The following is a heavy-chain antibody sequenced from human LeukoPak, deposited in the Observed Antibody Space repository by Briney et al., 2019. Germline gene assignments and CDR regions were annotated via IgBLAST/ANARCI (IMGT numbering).Heavy chain of an antibody. D-gene: IGHD5-18*01. CDR2: IKQDGSQK. J-gene: IGHJ4*02. V-gene: IGHV3-7*05. CDR1: GFTFSSYW. CDR3: ARYHTALNY. Sequence: PGGSLRLSCAASGFTFSSYWMSWVRQAPGKGLEWVATIKQDGSQKEYVDSVKGRFTISRDNAKNSLYLQMNSLRAEDTAVYYCARYHTALNYWGQGALVTASS.